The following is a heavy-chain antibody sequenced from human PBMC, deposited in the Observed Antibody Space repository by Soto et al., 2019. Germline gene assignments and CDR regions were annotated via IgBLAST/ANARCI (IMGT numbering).Heavy chain of an antibody. CDR2: IFTTGTT. D-gene: IGHD2-15*01. V-gene: IGHV4-4*07. CDR1: GGSIRSYY. J-gene: IGHJ4*02. Sequence: SETLSLTCTVSGGSIRSYYWNWIRQPAGKGLEWLGRIFTTGTTNYSPSLKSRVSMSVDTSRNQFSLELRSVTAADTAVYYCARAGCSGNGCFEYVFDHWGQGILVTVSS. CDR3: ARAGCSGNGCFEYVFDH.